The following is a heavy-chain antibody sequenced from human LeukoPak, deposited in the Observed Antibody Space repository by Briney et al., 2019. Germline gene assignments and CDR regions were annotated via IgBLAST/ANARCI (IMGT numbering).Heavy chain of an antibody. J-gene: IGHJ4*02. V-gene: IGHV3-48*03. CDR2: ISSSGSTI. Sequence: GGSLRLSCAASGFTFSSYEMNWVRQAPGKGLEWVSYISSSGSTIYYADSVKGRFTISRDNAKNSLYLQMNSLRAEDTAVYYCARDNSRDSSGYDYWGQGTLVTFSS. CDR3: ARDNSRDSSGYDY. D-gene: IGHD3-22*01. CDR1: GFTFSSYE.